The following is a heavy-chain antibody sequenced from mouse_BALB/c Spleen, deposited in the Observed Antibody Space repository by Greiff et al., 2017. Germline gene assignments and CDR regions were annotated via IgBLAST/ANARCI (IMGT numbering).Heavy chain of an antibody. CDR2: INSNGGST. D-gene: IGHD1-1*01. J-gene: IGHJ2*01. CDR1: GFTFSSYG. CDR3: ARDQGIKGYFDY. Sequence: EVQGVESGGGLVQPGGSLKLSCAASGFTFSSYGMSWVRQTPDKRLELVATINSNGGSTYYPDSVKGRFTISRDNAKNTLYLQMSSLKSEDTAMYYCARDQGIKGYFDYWGQGTTLTVSS. V-gene: IGHV5-6-3*01.